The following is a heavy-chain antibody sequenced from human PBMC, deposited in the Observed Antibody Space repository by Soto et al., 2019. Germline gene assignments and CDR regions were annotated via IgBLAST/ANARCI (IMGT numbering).Heavy chain of an antibody. D-gene: IGHD3-16*02. CDR2: IWYDGSNK. Sequence: PGGSLRLSCAASGFTFSSYGMHWVRQAPGKGLEWVAVIWYDGSNKYYADSVKGRFTISRDNSKNPLYLQMNSLRAEDTAVYYCAREGAYDYIWGSYRSYYYYYYMDVWGKGTTVTVSS. CDR1: GFTFSSYG. V-gene: IGHV3-33*01. CDR3: AREGAYDYIWGSYRSYYYYYYMDV. J-gene: IGHJ6*03.